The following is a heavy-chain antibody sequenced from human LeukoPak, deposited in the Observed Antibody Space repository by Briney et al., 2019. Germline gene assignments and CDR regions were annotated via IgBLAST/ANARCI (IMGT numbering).Heavy chain of an antibody. V-gene: IGHV1-69*13. CDR1: GGTFSSYA. CDR3: ARAFTIFGVVYFDY. J-gene: IGHJ4*02. D-gene: IGHD3-3*01. Sequence: SVKVSCKASGGTFSSYAISWVRQAPGQGLEWMGGIIPIFDTANYAQKFQGRVTITADESTSTAYMELSSLRSEDTAVYYCARAFTIFGVVYFDYWGQGTLVTVSS. CDR2: IIPIFDTA.